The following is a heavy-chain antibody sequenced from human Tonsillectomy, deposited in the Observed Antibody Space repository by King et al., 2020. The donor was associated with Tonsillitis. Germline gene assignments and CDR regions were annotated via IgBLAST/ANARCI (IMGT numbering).Heavy chain of an antibody. CDR1: GFTFEDYA. J-gene: IGHJ2*01. CDR2: ITWDGGSST. CDR3: VKLLVIARTWGWGFDL. Sequence: QLVQSGGVVVQPGGSLRLSCAASGFTFEDYAMHWVRQAPGKGLQWVSLITWDGGSSTYYADSVKGRFTISREKRKNSLYLQMNSLKAEDTAFYCCVKLLVIARTWGWGFDLGGRGPLVTVSS. D-gene: IGHD3-16*01. V-gene: IGHV3-43D*03.